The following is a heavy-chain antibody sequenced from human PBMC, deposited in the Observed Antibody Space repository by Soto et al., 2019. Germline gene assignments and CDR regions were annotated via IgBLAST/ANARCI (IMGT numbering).Heavy chain of an antibody. CDR2: IYYSGST. J-gene: IGHJ6*03. CDR1: GGSISSGGYY. CDR3: ARGSPDCSGGSCYSNYYNDV. V-gene: IGHV4-31*03. D-gene: IGHD2-15*01. Sequence: QVQLQESGPGLVKPSQTLSLTCTVSGGSISSGGYYWSWIRQHPGKGLEWIGYIYYSGSTYYNPSLQGRVTISVDTAKNPFSPKLRSGTAADTAVYYWARGSPDCSGGSCYSNYYNDVWGKGTTVTVSS.